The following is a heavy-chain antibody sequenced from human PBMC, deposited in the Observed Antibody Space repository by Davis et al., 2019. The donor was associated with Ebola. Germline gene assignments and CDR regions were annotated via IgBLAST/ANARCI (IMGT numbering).Heavy chain of an antibody. CDR3: ARGYDILTGYGSGFDP. J-gene: IGHJ5*02. CDR2: IYYSGST. CDR1: GGSISSYY. Sequence: MPGGSLRLSCTVSGGSISSYYWSWIRQPPGKGLEWIGYIYYSGSTNYNPSLKSRVTISVDTSKNQFSLKLSSVTAADTAVYYCARGYDILTGYGSGFDPWGQGTLVTVSS. D-gene: IGHD3-9*01. V-gene: IGHV4-59*01.